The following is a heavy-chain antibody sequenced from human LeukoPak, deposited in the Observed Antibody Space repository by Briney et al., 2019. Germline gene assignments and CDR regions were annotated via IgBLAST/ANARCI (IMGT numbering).Heavy chain of an antibody. D-gene: IGHD3-10*01. CDR3: ARILSDYYGSGSYYFDY. Sequence: GGSLRLSCAASGFTFSSYAMSWVRQAPGKGLEWVSSISSSSSYIYYADSVRGRFTISRDNAKNSLYLQMNSLRAEDTAVYHCARILSDYYGSGSYYFDYWGQGILVTVSS. J-gene: IGHJ4*02. CDR1: GFTFSSYA. CDR2: ISSSSSYI. V-gene: IGHV3-21*01.